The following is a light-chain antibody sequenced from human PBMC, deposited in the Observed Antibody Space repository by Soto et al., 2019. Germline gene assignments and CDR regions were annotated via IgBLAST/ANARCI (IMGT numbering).Light chain of an antibody. CDR1: QSVSST. J-gene: IGKJ5*01. V-gene: IGKV3-15*01. CDR3: QQYNNWPPIT. CDR2: GAS. Sequence: EIVMTQSPAPLSVSPGERATLSCRASQSVSSTLAWYQQKPGQAPRLLIYGASTRATGIPARFSGSGSGTEFTLTISSMQSEDFSVYYCQQYNNWPPITFGQGTRLEI.